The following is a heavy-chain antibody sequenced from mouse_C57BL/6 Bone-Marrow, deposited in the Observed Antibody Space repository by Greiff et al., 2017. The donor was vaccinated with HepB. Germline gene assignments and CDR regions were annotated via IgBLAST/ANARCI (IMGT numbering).Heavy chain of an antibody. CDR1: GFTFSDYG. V-gene: IGHV5-17*01. D-gene: IGHD4-1*01. J-gene: IGHJ2*01. CDR2: ISSGSSTI. CDR3: ARGLTGPYYFDY. Sequence: EVKLQESGGGLVKPGGSLKLSCAASGFTFSDYGMHWVRQAPEKGLEWVAYISSGSSTIYYADTVKGRFTISRDNAKNTLFLQMTSLRSEDTAMYYCARGLTGPYYFDYWGQGTTLTVSS.